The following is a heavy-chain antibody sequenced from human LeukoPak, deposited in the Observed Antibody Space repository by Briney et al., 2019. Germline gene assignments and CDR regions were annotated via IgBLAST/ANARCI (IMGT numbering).Heavy chain of an antibody. CDR3: ARLGSSSWHSDY. V-gene: IGHV1-69*05. CDR1: GGTFSSYA. CDR2: IIPIFGTA. D-gene: IGHD6-13*01. Sequence: SVKVSCKASGGTFSSYAISWVRQAPGQGLEWMGRIIPIFGTANYAQKLQGRVTMTTDTSTSTAYMELRSLRSDDTAVYYCARLGSSSWHSDYWGQGTLVTVSS. J-gene: IGHJ4*02.